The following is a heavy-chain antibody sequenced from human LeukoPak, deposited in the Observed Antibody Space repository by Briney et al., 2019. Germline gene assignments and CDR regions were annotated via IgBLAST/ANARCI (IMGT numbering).Heavy chain of an antibody. Sequence: AGGSLRLSCAASGFTFDDYAMHWVRQAPGKGLEWVSLISGDGGSTYYADSVKGRFTISRDNSKNSLYLKMNSLRTEDTALYYCAKGIGCSGGSCYSTGYFDLWGRGTLVTVSS. CDR3: AKGIGCSGGSCYSTGYFDL. D-gene: IGHD2-15*01. CDR2: ISGDGGST. J-gene: IGHJ2*01. CDR1: GFTFDDYA. V-gene: IGHV3-43*02.